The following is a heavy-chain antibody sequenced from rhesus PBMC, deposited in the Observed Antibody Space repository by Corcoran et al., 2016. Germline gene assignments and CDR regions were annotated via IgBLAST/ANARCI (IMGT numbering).Heavy chain of an antibody. J-gene: IGHJ4*01. CDR1: GFSLTTSGMA. V-gene: IGHV2-174*01. CDR2: IYWDDDK. Sequence: QVTLKESGPALVKPTQTLTLTCTFSGFSLTTSGMAVGWIRQPPGKALEWLALIYWDDDKRYSTSLKSRLTISKDTSKTQVVLTMTNMDPVDTATYYCARGKFPDYWGQGVLVTVSS. CDR3: ARGKFPDY.